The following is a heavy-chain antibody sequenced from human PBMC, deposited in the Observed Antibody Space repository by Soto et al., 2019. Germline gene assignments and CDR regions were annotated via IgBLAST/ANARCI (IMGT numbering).Heavy chain of an antibody. CDR3: ARERELGFWSGYLAGDITGTTFWFDP. J-gene: IGHJ5*02. CDR2: INHSGST. D-gene: IGHD3-3*01. CDR1: GGSFSGYY. V-gene: IGHV4-34*01. Sequence: SETLSLTCAVYGGSFSGYYWSWIRQPPGKGLEWIGEINHSGSTNYNPSLKSRVTISVDTSKNQFSLKLSSVTAADTAVYYCARERELGFWSGYLAGDITGTTFWFDPWGQGTLVTVS.